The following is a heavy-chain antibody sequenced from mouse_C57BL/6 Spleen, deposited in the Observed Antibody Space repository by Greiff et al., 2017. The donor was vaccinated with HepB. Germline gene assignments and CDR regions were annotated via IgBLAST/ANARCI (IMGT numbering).Heavy chain of an antibody. CDR2: IDPANGNT. V-gene: IGHV14-3*01. CDR3: AFITTPLVGFAY. J-gene: IGHJ3*01. Sequence: VQLKQSVAELVRPGASVKLSCTASGFNIKNTYMHWVKQRPEQGLEWIGRIDPANGNTKYAPKFQGKATLTADTSSNTAYRQLSSLTSEDTAIYYCAFITTPLVGFAYWGQGTLVTVSA. D-gene: IGHD1-1*01. CDR1: GFNIKNTY.